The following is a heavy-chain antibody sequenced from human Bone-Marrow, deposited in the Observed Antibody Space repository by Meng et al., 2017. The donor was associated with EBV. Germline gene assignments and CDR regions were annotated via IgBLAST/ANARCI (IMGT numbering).Heavy chain of an antibody. J-gene: IGHJ5*02. CDR2: MDPNSGNT. Sequence: QVQLVQSVAEVKKPGASVKVSCKASGYTFTRYDINGVRQATGQGLEWMGWMDPNSGNTGFAQKFQGRVTMTRNTSISTAYMELSAPTSEDTAVYYCARDVYASGTYRADPWGQGTLVTVSS. D-gene: IGHD3-10*01. V-gene: IGHV1-8*01. CDR3: ARDVYASGTYRADP. CDR1: GYTFTRYD.